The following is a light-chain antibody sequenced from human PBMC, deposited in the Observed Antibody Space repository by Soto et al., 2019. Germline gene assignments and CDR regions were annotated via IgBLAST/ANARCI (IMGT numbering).Light chain of an antibody. J-gene: IGKJ2*01. CDR3: QQYGTSPYT. Sequence: EIVLTQSPGTLSLSPGEGATLSCRSSQYIASSYLAWYQQRRGQAPRLLIYGASSRAIGIPDRFSGSGSGTDFTLTISRLEPEDFAVYYCQQYGTSPYTFGQGTKVDIK. V-gene: IGKV3-20*01. CDR2: GAS. CDR1: QYIASSY.